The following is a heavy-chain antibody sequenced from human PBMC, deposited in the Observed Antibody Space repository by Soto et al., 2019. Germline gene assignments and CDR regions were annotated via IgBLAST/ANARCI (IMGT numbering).Heavy chain of an antibody. J-gene: IGHJ5*02. CDR1: GFTFRSFT. CDR2: ISSNSAYI. Sequence: GGSLRLSCAASGFTFRSFTMNWVRQAPGKGLEWVSTISSNSAYIYYTDALRGRFTISRDNAKNSLHPQMNSLRAEDTAVYYCTRDASRDSSGRGWFDPWGPGTLVTVSS. V-gene: IGHV3-21*01. D-gene: IGHD6-25*01. CDR3: TRDASRDSSGRGWFDP.